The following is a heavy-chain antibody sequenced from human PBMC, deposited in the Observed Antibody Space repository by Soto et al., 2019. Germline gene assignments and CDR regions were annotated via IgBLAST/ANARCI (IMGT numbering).Heavy chain of an antibody. D-gene: IGHD3-22*01. Sequence: GGSLRLSCAASGFTVSSNYMSWVRQAPGKGLEWVSVIYSGGSTYYADSVKGRFTISRHNSKNTLYLQMNSLRAEDTAVYYCAKEADYYYDSSGYYDYWGQGTLVTVSS. CDR3: AKEADYYYDSSGYYDY. J-gene: IGHJ4*02. V-gene: IGHV3-53*04. CDR1: GFTVSSNY. CDR2: IYSGGST.